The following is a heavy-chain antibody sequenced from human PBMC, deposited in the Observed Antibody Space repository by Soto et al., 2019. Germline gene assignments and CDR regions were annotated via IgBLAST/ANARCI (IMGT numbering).Heavy chain of an antibody. CDR3: VRDDVGVGIDY. V-gene: IGHV3-74*03. J-gene: IGHJ4*02. Sequence: EVQLVESGGGLVQPGGSLRLSCAASGFTFSSYGIHWVRQVPGKGLVWVSHIDSDGNSTTYADSVKGRFTISRDNAKNTVYLQMNSLRAEDTAVYYCVRDDVGVGIDYWGLGTLVTVSS. CDR1: GFTFSSYG. D-gene: IGHD1-26*01. CDR2: IDSDGNST.